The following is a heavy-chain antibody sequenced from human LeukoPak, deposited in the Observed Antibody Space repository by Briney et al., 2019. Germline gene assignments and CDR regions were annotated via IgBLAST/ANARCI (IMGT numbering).Heavy chain of an antibody. CDR2: ISDSGAFT. Sequence: GGSLRLSCAASGFTFSSYAISWVRQAPGKGLEWVSEISDSGAFTYYADSVKGRFTISRDNSKNTLYLQMNSLRAEDTAVYHCVKGDYYVDWGQGTLVTVSS. CDR3: VKGDYYVD. J-gene: IGHJ4*02. V-gene: IGHV3-23*01. CDR1: GFTFSSYA. D-gene: IGHD3-10*02.